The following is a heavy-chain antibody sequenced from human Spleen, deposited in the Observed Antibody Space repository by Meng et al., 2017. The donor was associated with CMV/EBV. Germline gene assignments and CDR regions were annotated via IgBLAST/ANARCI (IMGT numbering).Heavy chain of an antibody. CDR3: ARGGKGRLHPRWFDP. CDR1: GWSFSGYY. J-gene: IGHJ5*02. Sequence: VQVRQWCAGLLKPSATLSLTCAVYGWSFSGYYWSWIRQPPGKGLEWIGEINHSGSTNYNPSLKSRVTISVDTSKNQFSLKLSSVTAADTAVYYCARGGKGRLHPRWFDPWGQGTLVTVSS. CDR2: INHSGST. D-gene: IGHD5-24*01. V-gene: IGHV4-34*01.